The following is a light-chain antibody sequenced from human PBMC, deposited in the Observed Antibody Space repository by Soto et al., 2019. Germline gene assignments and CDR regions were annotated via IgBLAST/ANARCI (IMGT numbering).Light chain of an antibody. V-gene: IGKV3-15*01. CDR3: QQYYDWPIT. CDR1: QSISSL. CDR2: SAS. Sequence: EIVLTQSPVTLSVSPGERATLSCRASQSISSLLAWYQQKPAQAPRLLIYSASTRATGIPARFSGSGSGADFTLTITSLQSEDFAVYYCQQYYDWPITFGQGTRLEI. J-gene: IGKJ5*01.